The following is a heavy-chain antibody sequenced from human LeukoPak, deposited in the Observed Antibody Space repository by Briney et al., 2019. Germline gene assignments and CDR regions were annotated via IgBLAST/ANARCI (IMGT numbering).Heavy chain of an antibody. CDR1: GFTVSSNE. V-gene: IGHV3-38-3*01. CDR2: ISGGST. J-gene: IGHJ4*02. CDR3: AEAQLRIDYFEY. Sequence: PGGSLRLSCAASGFTVSSNEMSWVRQAPGKGLEWVSSISGGSTYYADSRKGRFTISRDNSKNTLYLQMNSLRAEDTAMYYCAEAQLRIDYFEYWGQGTLVTVSS. D-gene: IGHD2-2*01.